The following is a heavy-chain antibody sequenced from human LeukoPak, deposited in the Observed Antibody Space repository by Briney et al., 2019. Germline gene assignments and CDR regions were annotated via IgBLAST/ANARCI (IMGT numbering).Heavy chain of an antibody. CDR1: GGSISSGSYY. J-gene: IGHJ6*02. CDR3: ARESMVTATGPYYYYGMDV. D-gene: IGHD2-21*02. Sequence: SQTLSLTCTVSGGSISSGSYYWSWIRQPAGKGLEWIGRIYTSGSTNYNPSLKSRVTISVGTSKNQFSLKLSSVTAADTAVYYCARESMVTATGPYYYYGMDVWGQGTTVTVSS. CDR2: IYTSGST. V-gene: IGHV4-61*02.